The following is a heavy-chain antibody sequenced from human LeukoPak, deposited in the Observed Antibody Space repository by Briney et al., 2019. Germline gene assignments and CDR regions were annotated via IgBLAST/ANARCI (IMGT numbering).Heavy chain of an antibody. D-gene: IGHD3-22*01. Sequence: ASVKVSCKASGGTFSSYAISWVRQAPGQGLEWMGGIIPIFGTANYAQKFQGRVTITTDESTSTACMELSSLRSEDTAVYYCAREIYDSSGYYFAGSYFDYWGQGTLVTVSS. CDR2: IIPIFGTA. CDR3: AREIYDSSGYYFAGSYFDY. CDR1: GGTFSSYA. V-gene: IGHV1-69*05. J-gene: IGHJ4*02.